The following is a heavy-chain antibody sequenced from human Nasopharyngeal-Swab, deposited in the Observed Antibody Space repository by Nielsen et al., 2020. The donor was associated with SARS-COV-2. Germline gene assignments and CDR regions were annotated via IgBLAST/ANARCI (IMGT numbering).Heavy chain of an antibody. J-gene: IGHJ4*02. Sequence: WIRQPPGKGLEWVSAISGSGGSTYNADSVKGRFTISRDNSKNTLYLQMNSLRAEDTAVFYCAKGVILWGGGNFDYWGQGTLVTVSS. D-gene: IGHD2-21*01. V-gene: IGHV3-23*01. CDR2: ISGSGGST. CDR3: AKGVILWGGGNFDY.